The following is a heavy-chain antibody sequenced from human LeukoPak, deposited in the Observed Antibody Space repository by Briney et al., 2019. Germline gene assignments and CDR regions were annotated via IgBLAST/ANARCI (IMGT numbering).Heavy chain of an antibody. CDR1: GYTFTGYY. V-gene: IGHV1-2*02. J-gene: IGHJ4*02. CDR3: ARTKYSSGWYVDY. CDR2: INPNSGGT. Sequence: EAAVKVSCKASGYTFTGYYMHWVRQAPGQGLEWMGWINPNSGGTNYEQKFQGRVTMTRETSSSTAYMELSRLRSDDTAVYYCARTKYSSGWYVDYWGQGTLVTVSS. D-gene: IGHD6-19*01.